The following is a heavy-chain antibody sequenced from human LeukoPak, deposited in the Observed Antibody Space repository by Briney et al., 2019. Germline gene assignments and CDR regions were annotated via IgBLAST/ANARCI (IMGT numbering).Heavy chain of an antibody. CDR1: GFTFSSYA. V-gene: IGHV3-23*01. CDR2: ISGSGGST. CDR3: AKAEENYDSSGYYYFDY. D-gene: IGHD3-22*01. J-gene: IGHJ4*02. Sequence: AGGSLRLSCAASGFTFSSYAMSWVRQAPGKGLEWVSAISGSGGSTYYADSVKGRFTISRDNSKNTLHLQMNSLRAEDTAVYYCAKAEENYDSSGYYYFDYWGQGTLVTVSS.